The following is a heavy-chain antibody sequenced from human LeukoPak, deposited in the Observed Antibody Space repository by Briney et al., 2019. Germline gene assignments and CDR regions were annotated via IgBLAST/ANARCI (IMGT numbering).Heavy chain of an antibody. D-gene: IGHD2-2*01. CDR3: ARGGTSGYSSTKHFWGGNYYFDY. CDR2: LYQDGSEK. V-gene: IGHV3-7*01. CDR1: GFTFDDYW. Sequence: GGSLRLSCGASGFTFDDYWLCWVRPAAGQGVERVANLYQDGSEKYYLDSAKRRITIYSDHARNPLYLQVNSLRAEDTAVYYCARGGTSGYSSTKHFWGGNYYFDYWGQGSLVTVSS. J-gene: IGHJ4*02.